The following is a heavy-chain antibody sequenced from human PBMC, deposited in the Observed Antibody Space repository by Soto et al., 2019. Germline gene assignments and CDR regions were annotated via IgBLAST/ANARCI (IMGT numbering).Heavy chain of an antibody. Sequence: QITLKESGPTLVKPTQTLTLACTFSGFSLSTTEVGVGWIRQPPGKALEWLAIIFWDDDERYNPSLMTRLTIXKXTXXNQVVLTMTNMDPIDTATYYCAHRTFCAGGSCYDYWGQGTLVTVSS. CDR2: IFWDDDE. D-gene: IGHD2-15*01. CDR1: GFSLSTTEVG. CDR3: AHRTFCAGGSCYDY. V-gene: IGHV2-5*02. J-gene: IGHJ4*02.